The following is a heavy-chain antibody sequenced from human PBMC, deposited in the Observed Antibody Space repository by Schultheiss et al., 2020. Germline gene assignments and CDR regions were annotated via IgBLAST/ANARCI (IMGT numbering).Heavy chain of an antibody. V-gene: IGHV4-39*07. Sequence: SETLSLTCTVSGGSISSSSYYWGWIRQPPGKGLEWIGSIYYSGSTNYNPSLKSRVTISVDTSKNQFSLKLSSVTAADTAVYYCARVGSQEKWLALDYWGQGTLVTVSS. D-gene: IGHD3-22*01. J-gene: IGHJ4*02. CDR2: IYYSGST. CDR1: GGSISSSSYY. CDR3: ARVGSQEKWLALDY.